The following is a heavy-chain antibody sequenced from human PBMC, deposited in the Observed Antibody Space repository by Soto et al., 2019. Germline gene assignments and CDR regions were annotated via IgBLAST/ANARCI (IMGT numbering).Heavy chain of an antibody. D-gene: IGHD3-10*01. CDR3: ARDKITVLFDY. CDR1: GGSFSGYY. J-gene: IGHJ4*02. CDR2: ITHSGST. Sequence: QVQLQQWGAGLLKPSETLSLTCAVYGGSFSGYYWTWIRQPPGTGLEWSGEITHSGSTNYNPSLKIRVTISVDTSKNQFSLKLTSVTAADTAVYYCARDKITVLFDYWGQGTLVTVSS. V-gene: IGHV4-34*01.